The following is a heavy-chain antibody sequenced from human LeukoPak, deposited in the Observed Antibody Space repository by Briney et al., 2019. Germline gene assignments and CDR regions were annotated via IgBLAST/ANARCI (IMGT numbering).Heavy chain of an antibody. CDR1: GGSISSSSYY. D-gene: IGHD3-22*01. CDR3: ARESRDSSGYYPLV. Sequence: PSETLSLTCTVSGGSISSSSYYWGWIRQPPGKGLEWIGSIYYSGSTNYNPSLKTRVTMSVDTSKNQFSLKLSSVTAADTAVYYCARESRDSSGYYPLVWGKGTTVTVSS. J-gene: IGHJ6*04. CDR2: IYYSGST. V-gene: IGHV4-39*07.